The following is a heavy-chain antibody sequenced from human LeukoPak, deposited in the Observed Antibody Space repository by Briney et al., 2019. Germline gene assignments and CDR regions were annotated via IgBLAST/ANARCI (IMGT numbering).Heavy chain of an antibody. CDR1: GGSFSDYY. Sequence: SETLSLTCAVYGGSFSDYYWSWIRQPPGKGLEWIGEINHSGSTTYNPSLKSRVTISVDTSKNQFSLSLSSVTAADTAIYYCARVGYPTQRRVLSAVTIPTAGAFDVWGQGTLVTVSS. D-gene: IGHD4-17*01. V-gene: IGHV4-34*01. CDR2: INHSGST. CDR3: ARVGYPTQRRVLSAVTIPTAGAFDV. J-gene: IGHJ3*01.